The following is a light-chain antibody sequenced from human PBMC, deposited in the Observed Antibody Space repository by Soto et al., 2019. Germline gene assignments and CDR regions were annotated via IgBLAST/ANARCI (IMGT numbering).Light chain of an antibody. V-gene: IGKV1-27*01. CDR2: AAS. CDR1: QGISNF. CDR3: QKDSSVIT. Sequence: DIQMTQSPSSLSTSVGDRVTITCRASQGISNFLAWYQQKPGKVPKLLISAASTLQSGVPSRFSGSGSGTDFTLTITSLQPEEVATYYCQKDSSVITFGQGTRLEIK. J-gene: IGKJ5*01.